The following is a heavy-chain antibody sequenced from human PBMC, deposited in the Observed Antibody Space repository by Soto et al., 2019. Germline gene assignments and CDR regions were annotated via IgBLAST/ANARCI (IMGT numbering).Heavy chain of an antibody. CDR3: ARDPGAKTYYYDSSGYYLFDY. J-gene: IGHJ4*02. Sequence: SETLSLTCTVSGYSISSGYYWGWIRQPPGKGLEWIGSIYHSGSTYYNPSLKSRVTISVDTSKNQFSLKLSSVPAADTAVYYCARDPGAKTYYYDSSGYYLFDYWGQGTLVTVSS. CDR2: IYHSGST. D-gene: IGHD3-22*01. V-gene: IGHV4-38-2*02. CDR1: GYSISSGYY.